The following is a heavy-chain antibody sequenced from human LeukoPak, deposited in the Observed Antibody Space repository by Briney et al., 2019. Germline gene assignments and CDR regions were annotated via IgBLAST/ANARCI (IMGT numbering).Heavy chain of an antibody. D-gene: IGHD3-10*01. J-gene: IGHJ3*02. CDR1: GITLSSYD. CDR2: ISYDGSNK. V-gene: IGHV3-30-3*01. CDR3: AKDRGVWAFDI. Sequence: GRSLRLSCAASGITLSSYDMHWVRQAPGKALEWVAVISYDGSNKDYADSVKGRFTISRDNSKNTLDLQMNSLRAEDTAVYYCAKDRGVWAFDIWGQGTMVTVSS.